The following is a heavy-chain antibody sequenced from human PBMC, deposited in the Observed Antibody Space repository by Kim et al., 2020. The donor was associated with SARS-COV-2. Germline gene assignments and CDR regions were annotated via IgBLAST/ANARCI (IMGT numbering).Heavy chain of an antibody. J-gene: IGHJ2*01. V-gene: IGHV3-9*01. CDR3: AKGRPTSRGWGSHWYFDL. CDR2: ISWNSGSI. CDR1: GFTFDDYA. Sequence: GGSLSLSCAASGFTFDDYAMHWVRQAPGKGLEWVSGISWNSGSIGYADSVKGRFTISRDNAKNSLYLQMNSLRAEDTALYYCAKGRPTSRGWGSHWYFDLWGRGTLVTVSS. D-gene: IGHD3-16*01.